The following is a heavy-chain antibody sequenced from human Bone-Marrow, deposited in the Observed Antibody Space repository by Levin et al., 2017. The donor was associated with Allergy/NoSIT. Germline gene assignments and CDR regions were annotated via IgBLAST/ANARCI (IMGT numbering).Heavy chain of an antibody. J-gene: IGHJ2*01. Sequence: GGSLRLSCAASGFTFSSYGMHWVRQAPGKGLEWVAVISYDGSNKYYADSVKGRFTISRDNSKNTLYLQMNSLRAEDTAVYYCAKPSLIAVAGMVWYFDLWGRGTLVTVSS. CDR2: ISYDGSNK. D-gene: IGHD6-19*01. V-gene: IGHV3-30*18. CDR3: AKPSLIAVAGMVWYFDL. CDR1: GFTFSSYG.